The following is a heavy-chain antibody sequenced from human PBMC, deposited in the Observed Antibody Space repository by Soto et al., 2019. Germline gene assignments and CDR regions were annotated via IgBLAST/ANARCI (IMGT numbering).Heavy chain of an antibody. Sequence: EVQLVQSGAEVKKPGESLQISCKGSGYSFTSYWIGWVRQMPGKGLEWMGIIYPGDSDTRYSPSFQGQVTISADKSISTAYLQWSSLKASDTAMYYCARGGGDYGDYGVYRDPYYFDYWGQGTLVTVSS. CDR1: GYSFTSYW. CDR2: IYPGDSDT. D-gene: IGHD4-17*01. V-gene: IGHV5-51*03. CDR3: ARGGGDYGDYGVYRDPYYFDY. J-gene: IGHJ4*02.